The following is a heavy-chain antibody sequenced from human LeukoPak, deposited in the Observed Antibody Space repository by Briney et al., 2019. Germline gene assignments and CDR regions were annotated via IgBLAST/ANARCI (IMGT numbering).Heavy chain of an antibody. J-gene: IGHJ3*02. CDR2: ISAYTGNS. D-gene: IGHD1-20*01. Sequence: ASVKASCKASGYTFSIYGITWVRQAPGQGLEWMGWISAYTGNSNYAQKFQDRVTITRDTSASTAYMELSSLRSEDTAVYYCARTYNWNDAAFDIWGQGTMVTVSS. V-gene: IGHV1-18*01. CDR1: GYTFSIYG. CDR3: ARTYNWNDAAFDI.